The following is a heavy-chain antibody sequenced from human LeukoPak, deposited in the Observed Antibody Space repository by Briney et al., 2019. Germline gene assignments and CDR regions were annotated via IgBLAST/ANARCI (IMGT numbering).Heavy chain of an antibody. D-gene: IGHD3/OR15-3a*01. V-gene: IGHV1-8*03. Sequence: ASVKVSCKAAGYSLTTFHINWVRQAPGQGPEWMGWVNPDTGNTGFAQKFQGRVTISHNNSVTTVYMELSSLTSEDTAVYYCARRGLVAGIYDLVYGFDIWGQGTMVTVSS. J-gene: IGHJ3*02. CDR3: ARRGLVAGIYDLVYGFDI. CDR1: GYSLTTFH. CDR2: VNPDTGNT.